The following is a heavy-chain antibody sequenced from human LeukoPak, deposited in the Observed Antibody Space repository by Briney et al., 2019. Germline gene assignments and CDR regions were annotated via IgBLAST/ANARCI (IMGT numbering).Heavy chain of an antibody. D-gene: IGHD3-9*01. Sequence: GGSLRLSCAASGFTFSSYAMSWVRQAPGKGLEWVSAVSGSGGSTYYADSVKGRFTISRDNSKNTLYLQMNSLRAEDTAVYYCAFNYDILTGYLGLDYWGQGTLVTVSS. CDR1: GFTFSSYA. J-gene: IGHJ4*02. V-gene: IGHV3-23*01. CDR2: VSGSGGST. CDR3: AFNYDILTGYLGLDY.